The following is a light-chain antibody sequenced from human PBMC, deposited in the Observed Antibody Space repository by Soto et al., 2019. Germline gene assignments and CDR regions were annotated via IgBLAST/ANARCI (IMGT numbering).Light chain of an antibody. Sequence: ENVLTQSPGTLSLSPWERATLSCRASQSVSGSYLAWYQQKPGQAPRLLIYDASNRATGTPARFSGSGSGTDFTLTISSLEPEDFAVYYCQQCSNWPPITFGQGTRLEIK. CDR1: QSVSGSY. CDR3: QQCSNWPPIT. V-gene: IGKV3-11*01. J-gene: IGKJ5*01. CDR2: DAS.